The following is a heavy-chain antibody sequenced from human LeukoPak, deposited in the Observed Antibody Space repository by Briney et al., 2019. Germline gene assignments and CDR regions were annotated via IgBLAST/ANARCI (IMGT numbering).Heavy chain of an antibody. V-gene: IGHV4-39*06. D-gene: IGHD4-17*01. CDR1: GGFISSFSYY. J-gene: IGHJ5*02. CDR2: ACYSGNT. CDR3: ARDGRDFGENHWFDP. Sequence: SETLSLTCTVSGGFISSFSYYWRWVRQPPAKGLEWIGRACYSGNTYYNSSLKSRVTISVDTSKNQFTLKLSFVTAADTAVYYCARDGRDFGENHWFDPWGQGTLVTVSS.